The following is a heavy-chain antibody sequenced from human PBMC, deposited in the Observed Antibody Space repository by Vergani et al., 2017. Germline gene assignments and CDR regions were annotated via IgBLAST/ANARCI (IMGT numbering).Heavy chain of an antibody. Sequence: QMQLVQSGAEVKKTGSSVKVSCKASGYTFTYRYLHWVRQAPGQALEWMGWITPFNGNTNYAQKFQDRVTITWDRSMSTAYMELSSLRSEDTAMYYCALAESSTSCINSVCITPETGSWFDPWGQGTLVTVSS. CDR1: GYTFTYRY. CDR3: ALAESSTSCINSVCITPETGSWFDP. V-gene: IGHV1-45*02. CDR2: ITPFNGNT. D-gene: IGHD2-2*01. J-gene: IGHJ5*02.